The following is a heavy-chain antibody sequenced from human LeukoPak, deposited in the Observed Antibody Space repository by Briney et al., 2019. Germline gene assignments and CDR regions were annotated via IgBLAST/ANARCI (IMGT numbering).Heavy chain of an antibody. Sequence: ASVKVSCKSSGYTFTNYGINWVRQAPGHGLEWMGWTSAYNGNTNYAQKLQGRVTLTTDTSTNTAYMDLRSLRSDDTAVYYCARGVLWFRQTDYYGMNVWGQGTTVTVSS. J-gene: IGHJ6*02. V-gene: IGHV1-18*01. D-gene: IGHD3-10*01. CDR3: ARGVLWFRQTDYYGMNV. CDR2: TSAYNGNT. CDR1: GYTFTNYG.